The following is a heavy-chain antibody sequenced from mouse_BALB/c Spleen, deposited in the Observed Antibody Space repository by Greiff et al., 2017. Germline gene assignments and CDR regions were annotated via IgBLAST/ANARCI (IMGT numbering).Heavy chain of an antibody. V-gene: IGHV1-5*01. J-gene: IGHJ2*01. CDR1: GYTFTSYW. Sequence: EVQLQQSGTVLARPGASVKMSCKASGYTFTSYWMHWVKQRPGQGLEWIGAIYPGNSDTSYNQKFKGKAKLTAVTSTSTAYMELSSLTNEDSAVYYCTEYGNPYYFDYWGQGTTLTVSS. CDR2: IYPGNSDT. CDR3: TEYGNPYYFDY. D-gene: IGHD2-10*02.